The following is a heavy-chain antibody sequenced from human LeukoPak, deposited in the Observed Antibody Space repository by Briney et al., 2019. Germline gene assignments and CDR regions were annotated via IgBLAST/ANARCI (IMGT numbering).Heavy chain of an antibody. Sequence: GGSLRLSCAASGFTFSSYWMSWVRQAPGKGLEWVANIKQDGSEKYYVDSVKGRFTISRDNAKNSLYLQMNSLRAEDTAVYYCARVFTIFGVVIRLLDYWSQGTLVTVSS. CDR2: IKQDGSEK. V-gene: IGHV3-7*01. CDR1: GFTFSSYW. J-gene: IGHJ4*02. D-gene: IGHD3-3*01. CDR3: ARVFTIFGVVIRLLDY.